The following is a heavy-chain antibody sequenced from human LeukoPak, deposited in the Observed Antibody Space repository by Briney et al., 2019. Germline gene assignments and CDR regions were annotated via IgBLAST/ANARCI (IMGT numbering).Heavy chain of an antibody. J-gene: IGHJ3*02. CDR3: ARDSSGSYDAFDI. CDR1: GYTFTSYG. D-gene: IGHD6-19*01. CDR2: ISAYNGNT. Sequence: ASVTVSSTASGYTFTSYGISWVRQAPGQGLEWMGWISAYNGNTNYAQKLQGRVTMTTDTSTSTAYMELRSLRSDDTAVYYCARDSSGSYDAFDIWGQGTMVTVSS. V-gene: IGHV1-18*01.